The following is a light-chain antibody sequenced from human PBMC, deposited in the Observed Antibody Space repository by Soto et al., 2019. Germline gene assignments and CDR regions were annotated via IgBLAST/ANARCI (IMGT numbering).Light chain of an antibody. J-gene: IGKJ1*01. V-gene: IGKV3D-15*01. CDR3: QQYNNWPPT. CDR1: QSVSGN. CDR2: GAS. Sequence: EIVMTQSPATLSVTPGERATLSCRASQSVSGNLAWYQQKPGQAPRLLIYGASTRATGISARFSGSGSGTEFTLTISSLQSEDFAVYYCQQYNNWPPTFGQGTKVEIK.